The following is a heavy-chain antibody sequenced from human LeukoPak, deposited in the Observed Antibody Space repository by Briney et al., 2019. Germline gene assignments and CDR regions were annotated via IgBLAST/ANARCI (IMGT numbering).Heavy chain of an antibody. J-gene: IGHJ5*02. CDR2: IKQDGSEK. CDR3: ARVGCSGGSCYSGRGPFDP. D-gene: IGHD2-15*01. V-gene: IGHV3-7*01. CDR1: GFTFSSYW. Sequence: GGSLRLSCAASGFTFSSYWMSWVRQAPGKGLELVANIKQDGSEKYYVDSVKGRFTISRDNAKNSLYLQMNSLRAEDTAVYYCARVGCSGGSCYSGRGPFDPWGQGTLVTVSS.